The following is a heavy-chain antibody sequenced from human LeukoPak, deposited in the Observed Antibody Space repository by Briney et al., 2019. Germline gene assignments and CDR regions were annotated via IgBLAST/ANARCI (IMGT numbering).Heavy chain of an antibody. CDR1: GFTFSDAW. CDR3: VSHSDTLTSYSFDY. J-gene: IGHJ4*02. V-gene: IGHV3-53*01. D-gene: IGHD3-9*01. Sequence: GGSLRLSCVGSGFTFSDAWVSWVGQAPGKGLEWVSVIYSGGNTYYADSVKGRFTISRDNSKNTLSLQMNSLRAEDTAMYYCVSHSDTLTSYSFDYWGQGTLVTVSS. CDR2: IYSGGNT.